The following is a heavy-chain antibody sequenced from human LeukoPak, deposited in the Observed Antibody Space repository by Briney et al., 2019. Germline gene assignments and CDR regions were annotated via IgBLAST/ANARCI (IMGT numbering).Heavy chain of an antibody. V-gene: IGHV1-24*01. J-gene: IGHJ4*02. CDR2: FDPEDGET. CDR1: GYTLTELS. CDR3: ATVGSWYSGRFDY. D-gene: IGHD6-13*01. Sequence: ASVKVSCKVSGYTLTELSMHWVRQAPGKGLEWMGGFDPEDGETIYAQKFQGRVTMAEDASTDTAYMELSSLRSEDTAVYYCATVGSWYSGRFDYWGQGTLVTVSS.